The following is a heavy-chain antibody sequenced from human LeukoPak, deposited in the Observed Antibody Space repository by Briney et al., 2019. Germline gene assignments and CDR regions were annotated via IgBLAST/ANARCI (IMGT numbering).Heavy chain of an antibody. V-gene: IGHV3-48*04. D-gene: IGHD3-10*01. CDR1: GFTFSSFS. J-gene: IGHJ4*02. CDR3: ARVYYGSGSPRHFDY. CDR2: ITSSGGTI. Sequence: PGGSLRLSCAASGFTFSSFSMDWVRQAPGKGLEWISFITSSGGTIYYSDSVKGRFTISRNDAKNSLYLQMSSLRAEDTAVYYCARVYYGSGSPRHFDYWGQGTLVTVSS.